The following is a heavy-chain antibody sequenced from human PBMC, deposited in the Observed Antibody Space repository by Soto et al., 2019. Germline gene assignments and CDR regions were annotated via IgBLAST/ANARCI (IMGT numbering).Heavy chain of an antibody. CDR1: GGSISSRSYY. V-gene: IGHV4-39*01. Sequence: SETLSLTCTVSGGSISSRSYYLSLIRQPPGKGLEWIGSIYYSGSTYYNPSLKSRVTVSVDTSKNQFSLKLSSVTAADTAVYYCARHHDILTGYKYNWFDPWGQGTLVTVSS. CDR3: ARHHDILTGYKYNWFDP. J-gene: IGHJ5*02. CDR2: IYYSGST. D-gene: IGHD3-9*01.